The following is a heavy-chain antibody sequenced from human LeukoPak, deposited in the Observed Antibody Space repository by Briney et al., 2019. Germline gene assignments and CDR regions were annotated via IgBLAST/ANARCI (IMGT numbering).Heavy chain of an antibody. Sequence: NPSETLSLTCAVYGGSFSGYYWSWIRQPPGKGLEWIGEINHSGSTNYNPSLKSRVTISVDTSKNQFSLKLSSVTAADTAVYYCAREGRTYYYDSSGYYSGGYYFDYWGQGTLVTVSS. V-gene: IGHV4-34*01. CDR1: GGSFSGYY. D-gene: IGHD3-22*01. CDR2: INHSGST. CDR3: AREGRTYYYDSSGYYSGGYYFDY. J-gene: IGHJ4*02.